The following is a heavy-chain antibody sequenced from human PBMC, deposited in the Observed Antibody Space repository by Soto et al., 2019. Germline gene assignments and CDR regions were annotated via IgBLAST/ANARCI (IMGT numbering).Heavy chain of an antibody. V-gene: IGHV3-23*01. D-gene: IGHD2-15*01. CDR3: AKVRYVGVVAATKNDY. CDR1: GFTFSSYA. CDR2: ISGSGGST. J-gene: IGHJ4*02. Sequence: EVQLLESGGGLVQPGGSLRLSCAASGFTFSSYAMSWVRQAPGKGLEWVSAISGSGGSTYYADSVKGRFTISRDNSKNTLYLQMNSLRAEDTAVYYCAKVRYVGVVAATKNDYWGQGSLVSVSS.